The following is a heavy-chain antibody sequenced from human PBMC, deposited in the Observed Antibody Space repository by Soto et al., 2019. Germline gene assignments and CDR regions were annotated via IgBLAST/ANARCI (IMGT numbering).Heavy chain of an antibody. J-gene: IGHJ4*02. CDR1: GGSMSSYY. Sequence: SETLSLTCTVSGGSMSSYYWTWLRQSPGRGLEWIGYISYSGSTHYNPSLKSRVTISADTSKNQFSLRMNSMIAADTAVYYCARADPDASVGYWGQGTLVTVSS. V-gene: IGHV4-59*01. D-gene: IGHD2-15*01. CDR3: ARADPDASVGY. CDR2: ISYSGST.